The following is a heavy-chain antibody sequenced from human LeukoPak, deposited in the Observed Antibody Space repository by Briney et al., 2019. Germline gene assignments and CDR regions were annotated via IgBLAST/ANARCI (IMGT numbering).Heavy chain of an antibody. J-gene: IGHJ5*02. CDR2: VKSKIDGGSA. CDR3: ARGAVAGNWFDP. V-gene: IGHV3-15*01. Sequence: PGGSLRLSCAASGFTFSDAWMSWVRQAPGKGLEWVGHVKSKIDGGSADYSAPVKGRFTISRDDSKNTLYLQMNSLRAEDTAVYYCARGAVAGNWFDPWGQGTLVTVSS. CDR1: GFTFSDAW. D-gene: IGHD6-19*01.